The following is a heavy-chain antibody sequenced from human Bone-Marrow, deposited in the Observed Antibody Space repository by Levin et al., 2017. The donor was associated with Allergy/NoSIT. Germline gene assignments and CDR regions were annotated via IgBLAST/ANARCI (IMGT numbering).Heavy chain of an antibody. D-gene: IGHD2-15*01. V-gene: IGHV4-4*02. CDR3: ASARWDY. CDR2: IYHSGST. J-gene: IGHJ4*02. Sequence: ASETLSLTCAVSGGSISDDHWWSWVRQPPGKGLEWIGEIYHSGSTNYNPSLKSRVTISVDKSQNQFSLNLNSVTAADTAVYYCASARWDYWGQGTLVTVSS. CDR1: GGSISDDHW.